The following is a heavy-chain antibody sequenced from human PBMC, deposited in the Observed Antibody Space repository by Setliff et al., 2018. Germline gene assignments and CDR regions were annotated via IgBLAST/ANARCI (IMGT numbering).Heavy chain of an antibody. CDR1: GFTFSSYW. CDR2: XXXXXXXX. CDR3: ARERSLWFGELSRQHFDY. V-gene: IGHV3-74*01. Sequence: GGSLRLSCAASGFTFSSYWMHWVRQVPGXXLXXXXXXXXXXXXXXXXXXXKXRXXXSRDNAKNTLYLQMNSLRAEDTAVYYCARERSLWFGELSRQHFDYWGQGTLVTVSS. D-gene: IGHD3-10*01. J-gene: IGHJ4*02.